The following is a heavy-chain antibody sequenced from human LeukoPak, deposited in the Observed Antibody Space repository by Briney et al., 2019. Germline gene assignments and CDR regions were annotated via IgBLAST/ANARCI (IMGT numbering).Heavy chain of an antibody. D-gene: IGHD3-22*01. CDR3: ARLYYDNSGYSYYFDY. Sequence: ASVKVSCKASGYTFTGYYMHWVRQAPGQGLEGIGWINPKSGGTNYAQKFQGRVTMTRDRSISTAYMELSRLRSDDTAVYYCARLYYDNSGYSYYFDYWGQGTLVTVSS. CDR2: INPKSGGT. J-gene: IGHJ4*02. V-gene: IGHV1-2*02. CDR1: GYTFTGYY.